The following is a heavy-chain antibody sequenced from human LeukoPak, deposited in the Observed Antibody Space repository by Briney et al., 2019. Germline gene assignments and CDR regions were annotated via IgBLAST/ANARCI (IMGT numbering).Heavy chain of an antibody. CDR2: IIPIFGTA. CDR1: GGTFSTYA. Sequence: WASVKVSCKASGGTFSTYAISWVRQAPGQGLEWMGGIIPIFGTANYAQKFQGRVTITTDESTSTAYMELSSLRSEDTAVYYCAREGSGYIGYWGQGTLVTVSS. V-gene: IGHV1-69*05. J-gene: IGHJ4*02. D-gene: IGHD3-22*01. CDR3: AREGSGYIGY.